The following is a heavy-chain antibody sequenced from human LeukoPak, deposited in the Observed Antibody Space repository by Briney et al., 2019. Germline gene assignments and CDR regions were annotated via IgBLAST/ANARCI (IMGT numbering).Heavy chain of an antibody. CDR1: GFTFSSYL. CDR3: ARDKGPHTY. J-gene: IGHJ4*02. CDR2: IKQDGSEQ. Sequence: GGSLRLSCAASGFTFSSYLMSWVRQPPGKGLEWVANIKQDGSEQYYVDSVKGRFTISRDNAKNSLYLQMNSLRAEDTAVYYCARDKGPHTYWGQGTLVTVSS. V-gene: IGHV3-7*01.